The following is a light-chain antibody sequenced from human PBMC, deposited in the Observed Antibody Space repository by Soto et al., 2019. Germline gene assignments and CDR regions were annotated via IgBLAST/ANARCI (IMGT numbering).Light chain of an antibody. CDR3: QQYNSWPPRT. CDR2: GAS. CDR1: QSISNS. V-gene: IGKV3-15*01. J-gene: IGKJ2*01. Sequence: EIVMTQSPASLSVSPGETATLSCRASQSISNSLAWYQQKPGQAPSRLIYGASTRATGIPARFSGSGSGTEFTLTISSLQSEDSALYYCQQYNSWPPRTFGQGTKLEIK.